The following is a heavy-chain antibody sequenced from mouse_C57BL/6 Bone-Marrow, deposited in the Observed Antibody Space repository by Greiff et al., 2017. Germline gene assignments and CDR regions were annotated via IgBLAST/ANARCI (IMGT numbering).Heavy chain of an antibody. J-gene: IGHJ2*01. D-gene: IGHD1-1*01. CDR2: IDPEDGET. CDR3: TRSLIYYGTNY. V-gene: IGHV14-2*01. Sequence: VQLQQSGAELVKPGASVKLSCTASGFNIKDYYIHWVKQRTEQGLVWIGRIDPEDGETKYAPKFQDKATIPADTSSNTAYLQLSSLTSEDTAVYYCTRSLIYYGTNYWGQGTTLTVSS. CDR1: GFNIKDYY.